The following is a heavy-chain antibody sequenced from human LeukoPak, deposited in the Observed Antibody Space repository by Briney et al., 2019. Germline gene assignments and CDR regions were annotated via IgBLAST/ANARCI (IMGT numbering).Heavy chain of an antibody. D-gene: IGHD3-10*01. CDR1: GFTFSSYW. Sequence: PGGSLRLSCAASGFTFSSYWMHWVRQTPGKGLVWVSRIESDGGTIYADSVRGRFTISRDNAKNMVYLQMNSLRAEDTAMYYCARATTYFYGSVTYDWFDPWGQGTLVTVSS. J-gene: IGHJ5*02. CDR2: IESDGGT. V-gene: IGHV3-74*01. CDR3: ARATTYFYGSVTYDWFDP.